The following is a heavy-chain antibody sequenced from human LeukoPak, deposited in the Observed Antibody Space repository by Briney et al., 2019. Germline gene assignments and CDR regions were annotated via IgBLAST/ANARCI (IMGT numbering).Heavy chain of an antibody. V-gene: IGHV4-30-2*01. Sequence: SETLSLTCAVSGCSISSGGYSWSWIRQPPGKGLEWIVYIHHSGSTYYNPSLKSRITISVDRSKDQFSLNLTSVTAADTAIYYCARRAYGMDVWGKGTTVTVSA. CDR2: IHHSGST. J-gene: IGHJ6*04. CDR1: GCSISSGGYS. CDR3: ARRAYGMDV.